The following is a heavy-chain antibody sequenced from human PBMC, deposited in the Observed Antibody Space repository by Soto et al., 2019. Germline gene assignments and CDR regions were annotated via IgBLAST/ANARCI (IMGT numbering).Heavy chain of an antibody. CDR1: GFTFSSYA. CDR2: ISGSGGST. CDR3: AKDPLGSYYYYYGMDV. J-gene: IGHJ6*02. V-gene: IGHV3-23*01. D-gene: IGHD3-10*01. Sequence: GGSLRLSCAASGFTFSSYAMSWVRQAPGKGLEWVSAISGSGGSTYYADSVKGRFTISRDNSKNTLYLQMNSLRAEDTAVYYCAKDPLGSYYYYYGMDVWGQGTTVTVSS.